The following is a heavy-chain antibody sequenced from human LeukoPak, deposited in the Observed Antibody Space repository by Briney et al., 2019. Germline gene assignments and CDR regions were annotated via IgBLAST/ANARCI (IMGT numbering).Heavy chain of an antibody. CDR3: ARGALMAASGTSWFDP. V-gene: IGHV4-30-2*01. D-gene: IGHD6-13*01. CDR2: VFHSGST. Sequence: SETLSLTCTVSGASIRSDDYYWSWIRQPPGKGLEWIGYVFHSGSTYYNRSLRSRVTISVDRSKNQFSLKLNSVTAADTALYYCARGALMAASGTSWFDPWGQGTLVTVSS. CDR1: GASIRSDDYY. J-gene: IGHJ5*02.